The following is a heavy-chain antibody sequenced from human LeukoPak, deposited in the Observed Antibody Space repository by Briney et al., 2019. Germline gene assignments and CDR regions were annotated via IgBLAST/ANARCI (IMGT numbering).Heavy chain of an antibody. CDR2: INPSGGNT. CDR1: GYTFTNYY. D-gene: IGHD3-22*01. V-gene: IGHV1-46*01. Sequence: GASVKISCKASGYTFTNYYMHWVRQAPGQGLEWMGIINPSGGNTFYAQKFQGLVTMTRDTSTSTVYMELRSLRSDDTAVYFCARESSPLTYYYDSSGQRTFDYWGQGTLVTVSS. CDR3: ARESSPLTYYYDSSGQRTFDY. J-gene: IGHJ4*02.